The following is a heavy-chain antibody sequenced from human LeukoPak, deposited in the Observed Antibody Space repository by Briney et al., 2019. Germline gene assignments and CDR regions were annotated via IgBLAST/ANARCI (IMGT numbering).Heavy chain of an antibody. D-gene: IGHD7-27*01. CDR2: VYRSGST. J-gene: IGHJ4*02. CDR1: GYSISSGYH. V-gene: IGHV4-38-2*02. Sequence: SETLSLTCVVSGYSISSGYHWGWIRQPPGKGLEWIGSVYRSGSTYYDPSLKSRVTISVDTSTNQISLKVRSVTAADTAMYYCARENWVFDYWGQGILVTVSS. CDR3: ARENWVFDY.